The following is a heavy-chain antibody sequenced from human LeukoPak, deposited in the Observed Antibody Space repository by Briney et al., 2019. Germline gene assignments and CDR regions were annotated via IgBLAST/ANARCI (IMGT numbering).Heavy chain of an antibody. CDR3: ASLNYYDGSGYQSGPH. CDR1: GFTFSGYE. CDR2: ISHTSDTI. J-gene: IGHJ1*01. V-gene: IGHV3-48*03. Sequence: PGGSLRLSCAASGFTFSGYERNWVRQAPGKGLECIAYISHTSDTINYADSVKGRFTISRDNAKNSLYLQMNSLRADDTAVYYCASLNYYDGSGYQSGPHWGQGTLVTVSS. D-gene: IGHD3-22*01.